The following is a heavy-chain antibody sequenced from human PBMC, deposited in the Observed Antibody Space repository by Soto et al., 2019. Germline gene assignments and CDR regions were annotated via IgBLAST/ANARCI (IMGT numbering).Heavy chain of an antibody. CDR3: ARVGQQLGGGEGYYYGMDV. CDR1: GYTFTSYG. V-gene: IGHV1-18*01. Sequence: ASVKVSCKASGYTFTSYGISWVRQAPGQGLVWMGWISAYNGNTNYAQKLQGRVTMTTDTSTSTAYMELRSLRSDDTAVYYCARVGQQLGGGEGYYYGMDVWGQGTTVTVSS. J-gene: IGHJ6*02. D-gene: IGHD6-13*01. CDR2: ISAYNGNT.